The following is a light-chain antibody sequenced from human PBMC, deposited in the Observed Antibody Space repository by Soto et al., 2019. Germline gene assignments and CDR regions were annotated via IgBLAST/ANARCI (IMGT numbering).Light chain of an antibody. CDR2: RAS. J-gene: IGKJ5*01. V-gene: IGKV3-15*01. Sequence: VLTHSPATLSVSPWEGATLSCRASRTVNSILAWYQQRPGQAPRLLIFRASTRAAGIPDRFSGSGSGTDFTLTISSLQPEDFAVYYCQQYGSSPPATFGQGTRLEIK. CDR3: QQYGSSPPAT. CDR1: RTVNSI.